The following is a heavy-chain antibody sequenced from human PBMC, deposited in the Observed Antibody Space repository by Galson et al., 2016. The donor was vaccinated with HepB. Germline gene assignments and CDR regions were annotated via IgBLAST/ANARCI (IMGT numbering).Heavy chain of an antibody. V-gene: IGHV1-18*01. Sequence: SCKASGYTFTTSGISWVRQAPGQGLEWMGWISTYSGNTKYAQKFQGGLTLTTDSSTTTAYMELRSLRFDDTALCYCARDVQYRFDSWGQGTLVTVSS. J-gene: IGHJ4*02. CDR2: ISTYSGNT. CDR3: ARDVQYRFDS. D-gene: IGHD2/OR15-2a*01. CDR1: GYTFTTSG.